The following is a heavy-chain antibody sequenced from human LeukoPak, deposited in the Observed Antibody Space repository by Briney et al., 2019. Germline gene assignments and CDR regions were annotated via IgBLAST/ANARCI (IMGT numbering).Heavy chain of an antibody. Sequence: GGSLRLSCAASGFTFSSYAMHWVRQAPGKGLEWVAVISYDGSNKYYADSVKGRFTISRDNSENTLYLQMNSLRAEDTAAYYCASLYDSSGYDIWGQGTMVTVSS. V-gene: IGHV3-30-3*01. CDR1: GFTFSSYA. D-gene: IGHD3-22*01. CDR2: ISYDGSNK. CDR3: ASLYDSSGYDI. J-gene: IGHJ3*02.